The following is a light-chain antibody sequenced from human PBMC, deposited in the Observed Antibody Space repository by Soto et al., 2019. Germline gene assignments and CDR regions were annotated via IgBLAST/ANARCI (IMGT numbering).Light chain of an antibody. CDR1: QSISSW. Sequence: DIHMTQSPSTLSASVGDRVTITCRANQSISSWLAWYQQKPGRAPKLLIYDASSLESGVPPRFSGSGSGTELTLTISSLQPDDFATYYCQQHKTYSWTFGQGTKVDIK. CDR3: QQHKTYSWT. J-gene: IGKJ1*01. CDR2: DAS. V-gene: IGKV1-5*01.